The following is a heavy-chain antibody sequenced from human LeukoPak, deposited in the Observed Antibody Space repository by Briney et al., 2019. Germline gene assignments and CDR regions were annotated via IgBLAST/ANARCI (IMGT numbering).Heavy chain of an antibody. CDR2: TYYRSKWYN. D-gene: IGHD7-27*01. CDR1: GDSVSSNSAA. V-gene: IGHV6-1*01. J-gene: IGHJ4*02. CDR3: ARGLGIVIDY. Sequence: SQTLSLTCAISGDSVSSNSAAWNWIRQSPWRGLEWLGSTYYRSKWYNDYAVSVKSRISIKPDTSKNQFSLQLNSVTAEDTAVYYCARGLGIVIDYWGQGTLVTVSS.